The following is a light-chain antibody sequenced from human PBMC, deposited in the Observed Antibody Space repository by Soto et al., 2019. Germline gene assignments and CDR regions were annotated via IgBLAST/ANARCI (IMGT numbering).Light chain of an antibody. CDR2: GAS. Sequence: EIVMTQSPATLSVSPGERATLSCRASQSVRNGLAWYQQKPGQSPRLLIYGASTRAADVPARFSGSGSGTEFTLTISSLQSEDFAGYYCQQYNDWPLYIFGQGTKLEIK. CDR1: QSVRNG. V-gene: IGKV3-15*01. J-gene: IGKJ2*01. CDR3: QQYNDWPLYI.